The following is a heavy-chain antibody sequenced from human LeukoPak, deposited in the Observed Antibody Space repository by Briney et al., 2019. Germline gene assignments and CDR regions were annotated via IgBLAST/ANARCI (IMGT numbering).Heavy chain of an antibody. CDR1: GGSFSGYY. Sequence: SEALSLTCAVYGGSFSGYYWSWIRQPPGKGLEWIGEINHSGSTNYNPSLKSRGTISVDTSKNQFSLKLSSVTAADTAVYYCARVRFGEFDYWGQGTLVTVSS. CDR3: ARVRFGEFDY. D-gene: IGHD3-10*01. J-gene: IGHJ4*02. CDR2: INHSGST. V-gene: IGHV4-34*01.